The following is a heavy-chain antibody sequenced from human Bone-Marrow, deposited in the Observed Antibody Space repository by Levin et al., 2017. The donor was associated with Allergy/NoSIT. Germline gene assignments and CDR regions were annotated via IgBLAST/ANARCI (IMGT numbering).Heavy chain of an antibody. V-gene: IGHV3-53*01. J-gene: IGHJ6*03. CDR1: GFTVSSNY. Sequence: GGSLRLSCAASGFTVSSNYMSWVRQAPGKGLEWASVIYSDAGTYYADSVKGRFTISRDNSKNTLYLQMNSLRAEDSAVYYCARHTILGYMDVWGKGTMVTVSS. D-gene: IGHD3-3*01. CDR3: ARHTILGYMDV. CDR2: IYSDAGT.